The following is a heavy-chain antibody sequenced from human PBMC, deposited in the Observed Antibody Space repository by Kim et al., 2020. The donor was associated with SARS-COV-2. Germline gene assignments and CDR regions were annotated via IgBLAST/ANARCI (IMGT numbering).Heavy chain of an antibody. CDR2: IGGEGRGA. Sequence: GGSLRLSCAASGFFFSSHVINWVRQAPGKGLEWGCDIGGEGRGAFYADSVKGRFTVSRANSKNMVYLEMNSLTVDDTAVYFCAKAPVYYPSGTGGNWFDPWGQGTLVTVSP. J-gene: IGHJ5*02. CDR3: AKAPVYYPSGTGGNWFDP. CDR1: GFFFSSHV. D-gene: IGHD3-10*01. V-gene: IGHV3-23*01.